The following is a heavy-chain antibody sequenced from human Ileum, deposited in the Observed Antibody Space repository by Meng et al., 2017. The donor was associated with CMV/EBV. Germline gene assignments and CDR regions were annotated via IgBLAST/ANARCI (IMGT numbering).Heavy chain of an antibody. Sequence: SGFTFSDYYMTWIRQAPGKGLEWVSYISSSGSNMYYADSVKGRFTISRDNARNSLYLQMNSLRAEDTAVYCCARDRDILTGPYYFAYWGQGTLVTVSS. CDR1: GFTFSDYY. J-gene: IGHJ4*02. V-gene: IGHV3-11*04. CDR3: ARDRDILTGPYYFAY. D-gene: IGHD3-9*01. CDR2: ISSSGSNM.